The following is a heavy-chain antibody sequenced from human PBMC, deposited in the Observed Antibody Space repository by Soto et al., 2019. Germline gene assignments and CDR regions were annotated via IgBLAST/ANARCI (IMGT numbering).Heavy chain of an antibody. V-gene: IGHV1-46*01. CDR2: INPSGGNT. Sequence: ASVKVSCKATGYTFTSYYMEWVRQAPGQGLEWMGIINPSGGNTSYAQKFQGRVTMTRDTSTTTVYMELSSLRSEDTAVYYCAGLRYSTSWYTDYRGQGTLVTVSS. CDR3: AGLRYSTSWYTDY. CDR1: GYTFTSYY. D-gene: IGHD6-13*01. J-gene: IGHJ4*02.